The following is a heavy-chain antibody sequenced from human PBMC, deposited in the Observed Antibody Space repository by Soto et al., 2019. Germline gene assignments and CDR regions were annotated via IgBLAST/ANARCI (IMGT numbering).Heavy chain of an antibody. CDR2: IYYSGST. CDR1: GGSISSYY. CDR3: ARDPGYCSGGSCYWKAFDP. D-gene: IGHD2-15*01. J-gene: IGHJ5*02. Sequence: SETLSLTCTVSGGSISSYYWSWIRQPPGKGLEWIGYIYYSGSTNYNPSLKSRVTISVDTSKNQFSLKLSSVTAADTAVYYCARDPGYCSGGSCYWKAFDPWGQGTLVTVSS. V-gene: IGHV4-59*01.